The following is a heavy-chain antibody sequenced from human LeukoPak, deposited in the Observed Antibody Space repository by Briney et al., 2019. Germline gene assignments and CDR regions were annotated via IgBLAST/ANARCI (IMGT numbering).Heavy chain of an antibody. CDR3: ARVGVVGATLDAFDI. V-gene: IGHV3-74*01. CDR2: INSDGSST. J-gene: IGHJ3*02. CDR1: GFTFSSYW. Sequence: GGSLRLSCAASGFTFSSYWMHWVRHAPGEGLVWVSRINSDGSSTSYADSVKGRFTISRDNAKNSLYLQMNSLSAEDTAVYYCARVGVVGATLDAFDIWGQGTMVTVSS. D-gene: IGHD1-26*01.